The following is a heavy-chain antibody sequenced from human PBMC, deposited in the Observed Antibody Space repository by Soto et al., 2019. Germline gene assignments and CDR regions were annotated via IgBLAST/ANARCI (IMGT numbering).Heavy chain of an antibody. CDR1: GGSISSGGYY. V-gene: IGHV4-31*03. Sequence: ASETLSLTCTVSGGSISSGGYYWSWIRQHPGKGLEWIGYIYYSGSTYYNPSLKSRVTISVDTSKNQFSLKLSSVTAADTAVYYCAEIGYSYGTEVAYWGKGTLVTVSS. D-gene: IGHD5-18*01. J-gene: IGHJ4*02. CDR3: AEIGYSYGTEVAY. CDR2: IYYSGST.